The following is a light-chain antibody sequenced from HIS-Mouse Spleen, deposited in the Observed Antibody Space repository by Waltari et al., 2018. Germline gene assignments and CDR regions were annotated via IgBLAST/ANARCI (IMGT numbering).Light chain of an antibody. V-gene: IGKV1-39*01. Sequence: DIRMTQSPSSLSASVGDRVTITCRASQSISSYLNWYQQKPGKAPKLLIYAASSLQSGVPSRFSGSGSGTDFTLTISSLQPEDFATYYCQQSYSTPNTFGQGTKLEIK. CDR3: QQSYSTPNT. J-gene: IGKJ2*01. CDR2: AAS. CDR1: QSISSY.